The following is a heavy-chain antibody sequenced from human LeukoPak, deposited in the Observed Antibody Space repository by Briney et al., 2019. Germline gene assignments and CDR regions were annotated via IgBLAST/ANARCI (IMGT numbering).Heavy chain of an antibody. Sequence: ASVKVSSKASVYTFTVNYMHCVREGPGQGLGWMGWINPKSGGTNYAQTFQRRVTMTSVPSISTAYMDLSSLRSEDTAVYYCARGKAARLLYWGQGTLVTVSS. CDR2: INPKSGGT. V-gene: IGHV1-2*02. CDR1: VYTFTVNY. D-gene: IGHD6-6*01. J-gene: IGHJ4*01. CDR3: ARGKAARLLY.